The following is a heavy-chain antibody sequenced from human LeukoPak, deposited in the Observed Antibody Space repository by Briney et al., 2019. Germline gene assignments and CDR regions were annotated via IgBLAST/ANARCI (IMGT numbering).Heavy chain of an antibody. Sequence: QPGGSLRLSCAASGFTFSSYAMTWVRQAPGKGLEWVSSIFGSGESTYYTDSVKGRFTISRDNSKNTLYLQMNSLRAEDTAVYYCATYSSGYYYFDYWGQGTLVTVSS. CDR2: IFGSGEST. CDR3: ATYSSGYYYFDY. J-gene: IGHJ4*02. CDR1: GFTFSSYA. V-gene: IGHV3-23*01. D-gene: IGHD3-22*01.